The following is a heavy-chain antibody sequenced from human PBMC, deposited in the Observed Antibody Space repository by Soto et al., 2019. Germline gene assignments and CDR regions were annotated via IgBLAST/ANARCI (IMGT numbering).Heavy chain of an antibody. J-gene: IGHJ6*02. Sequence: QMQLVKSGRGLVEPGGSLRLSCEASGFTFSHHYMSWIRQAPGKGLEWVSYISRSGTTIYYADSVRGRFTISRDTSKNSLYLQMDSLRAEDTAMYYCGRDPELWDENVATRPSTYYYGMDVWGQGTTVTVSS. V-gene: IGHV3-11*01. D-gene: IGHD5-18*01. CDR1: GFTFSHHY. CDR3: GRDPELWDENVATRPSTYYYGMDV. CDR2: ISRSGTTI.